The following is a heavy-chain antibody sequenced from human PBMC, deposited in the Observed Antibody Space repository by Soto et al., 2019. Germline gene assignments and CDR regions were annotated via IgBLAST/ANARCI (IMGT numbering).Heavy chain of an antibody. V-gene: IGHV4-30-4*01. CDR2: IYYSGST. D-gene: IGHD2-15*01. Sequence: QVQLQESGPGLVKPSQTLSLTCTVSGGSISSGDYYWSWIRQPPGKGLEWIGYIYYSGSTYYNPSLTSRVTISVDPSKNQFSLKLSSVTAADTAVYYCARQRYCSGGSCPRRFDPWGQGTLVTVSS. CDR1: GGSISSGDYY. J-gene: IGHJ5*02. CDR3: ARQRYCSGGSCPRRFDP.